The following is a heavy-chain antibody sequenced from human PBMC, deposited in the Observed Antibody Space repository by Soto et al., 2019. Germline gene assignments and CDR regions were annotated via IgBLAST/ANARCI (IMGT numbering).Heavy chain of an antibody. CDR3: AKLRTMGVFDN. D-gene: IGHD1-1*01. CDR1: GFTFSSYA. Sequence: EVQLLESGGGLVPPGGSLRLSCAASGFTFSSYAMSWVRQAPGEGLEWLAGITFRGDNTYYADSVKGRFTLSRDNSRNRLDLQMNSLKVEDTALYYCAKLRTMGVFDNWGQGTLLTVYS. V-gene: IGHV3-23*01. J-gene: IGHJ4*02. CDR2: ITFRGDNT.